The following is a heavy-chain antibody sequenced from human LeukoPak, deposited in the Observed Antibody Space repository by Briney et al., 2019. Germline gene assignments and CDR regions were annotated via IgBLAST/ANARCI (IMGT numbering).Heavy chain of an antibody. J-gene: IGHJ4*02. CDR2: INHSGST. CDR3: ARGLRYSYGYGPLGY. CDR1: GGSFSGYY. D-gene: IGHD5-18*01. Sequence: KPSETLSLTCAVYGGSFSGYYWSWIRQPPGKGLEWIGEINHSGSTNYNPSLKSRVTISVDTSKNQFSLKLSSVTAADTAVYYCARGLRYSYGYGPLGYWGQGTLVTVSS. V-gene: IGHV4-34*01.